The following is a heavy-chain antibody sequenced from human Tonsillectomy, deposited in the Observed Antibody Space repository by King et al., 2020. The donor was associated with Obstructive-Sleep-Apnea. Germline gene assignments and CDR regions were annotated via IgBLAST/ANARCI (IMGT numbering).Heavy chain of an antibody. J-gene: IGHJ6*02. CDR1: GASITSSSYY. CDR2: IYYSGST. Sequence: LQLQESGPGLVEPSETLSLTCSISGASITSSSYYWGWIRQPAGKGLEFIGCIYYSGSTYYNPSLKSRVTITMATSKNQFSLRLSSLTAADTAVYYCAVRYFQWSSQTYDGLDVWGQGTTVTVSS. D-gene: IGHD3-9*01. V-gene: IGHV4-39*01. CDR3: AVRYFQWSSQTYDGLDV.